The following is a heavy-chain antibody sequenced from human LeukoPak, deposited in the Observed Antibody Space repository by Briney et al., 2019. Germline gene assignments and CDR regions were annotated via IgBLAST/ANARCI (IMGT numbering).Heavy chain of an antibody. CDR1: GFTFSSYA. Sequence: PAGSLCLSCAASGFTFSSYAMSWVRQAPGKGLEWVGAISGSGGSTYYPDSRKGRFTISGDNYKNTLYLQMNSLRGEDTAVYYCAKDVDLAAGVDYWGQGALVTVSS. J-gene: IGHJ4*02. D-gene: IGHD2-8*01. V-gene: IGHV3-23*01. CDR2: ISGSGGST. CDR3: AKDVDLAAGVDY.